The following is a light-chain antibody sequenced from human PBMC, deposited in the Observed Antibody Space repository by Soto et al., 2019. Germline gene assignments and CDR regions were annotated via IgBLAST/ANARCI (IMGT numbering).Light chain of an antibody. CDR3: QQYESTPPT. Sequence: DIVMTQSPDSLAVSLGERATINCKSSQRVLYSSNNKNYLAWYQQRPGQPPKLLIYWASTRESGVPDRFSGSGSGTDFTLTITSLQAEDVAFYYCQQYESTPPTFGQGTKLEIK. CDR1: QRVLYSSNNKNY. CDR2: WAS. J-gene: IGKJ2*01. V-gene: IGKV4-1*01.